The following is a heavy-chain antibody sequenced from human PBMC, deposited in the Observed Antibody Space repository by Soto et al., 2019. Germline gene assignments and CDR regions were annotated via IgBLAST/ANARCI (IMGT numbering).Heavy chain of an antibody. J-gene: IGHJ4*02. CDR3: ARHGYSYGGGYFDY. CDR1: GVTFSSYA. CDR2: IYSGGSA. Sequence: GWSLKLSCASSGVTFSSYAMTWVRQAPGKGLEWVSVIYSGGSAYYADSVKGRFTISRDNSKNTLYLQMNSLRAEDTAVYYCARHGYSYGGGYFDYWGQGTLVTVSS. V-gene: IGHV3-66*04. D-gene: IGHD5-18*01.